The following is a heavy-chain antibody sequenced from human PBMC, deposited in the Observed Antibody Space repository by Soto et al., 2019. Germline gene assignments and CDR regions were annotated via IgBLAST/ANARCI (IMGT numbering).Heavy chain of an antibody. D-gene: IGHD3-22*01. CDR3: VTTWVADNQKHSNGYYYFDH. Sequence: PSETLSLTCSVAGGFISSSPYYWAWIRQPPGKELEWIGSMYYSENTFYNPSLKSRVTISVDTSNNQFSLQLTSVTAADTAVYHCVTTWVADNQKHSNGYYYFDHWGQGALVTVSS. CDR2: MYYSENT. V-gene: IGHV4-39*01. CDR1: GGFISSSPYY. J-gene: IGHJ4*02.